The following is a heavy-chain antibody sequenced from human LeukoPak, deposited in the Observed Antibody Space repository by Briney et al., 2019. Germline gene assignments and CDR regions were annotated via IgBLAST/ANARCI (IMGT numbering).Heavy chain of an antibody. V-gene: IGHV1-18*01. CDR3: ARETTFWREDNVGIAAAGTEDY. Sequence: ASVKVSCKASGYTFTSYGISWVRQAPGQGLEWMGWISAYNGNTNYAQKLQGRVTMTTDTSTSTAYMELRSLRSDDTAVYYCARETTFWREDNVGIAAAGTEDYWGQGTLVTVSS. D-gene: IGHD6-13*01. CDR2: ISAYNGNT. J-gene: IGHJ4*02. CDR1: GYTFTSYG.